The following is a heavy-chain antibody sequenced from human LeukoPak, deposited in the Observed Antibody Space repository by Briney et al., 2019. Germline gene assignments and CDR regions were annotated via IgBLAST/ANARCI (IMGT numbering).Heavy chain of an antibody. CDR3: ARGTKTGYTGYDWNY. V-gene: IGHV4-59*01. CDR2: IYDIGST. D-gene: IGHD5-12*01. J-gene: IGHJ4*02. Sequence: PSETLSLTCTVSGGSISSYYWSWIRQPPGKGLEWIGYIYDIGSTSYSPSLKSRVTISVDTSSNQFSLMLTSVTAADTAVYYCARGTKTGYTGYDWNYWGQGSLVSVSS. CDR1: GGSISSYY.